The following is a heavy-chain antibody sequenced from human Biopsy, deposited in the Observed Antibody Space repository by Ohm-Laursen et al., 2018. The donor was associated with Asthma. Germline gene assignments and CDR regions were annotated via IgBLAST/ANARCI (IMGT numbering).Heavy chain of an antibody. Sequence: SSVKVSCKSLGGTFNTYVIGWVRQAPGQGLEWMGGINSVFGTTTYTQKFQDRVTITADDSTSTVYMELSSLRAEDTAVYYCARKAGSCISRTCFSLDFWGQGTLVTVSS. CDR3: ARKAGSCISRTCFSLDF. J-gene: IGHJ4*02. D-gene: IGHD2-2*01. CDR1: GGTFNTYV. CDR2: INSVFGTT. V-gene: IGHV1-69*01.